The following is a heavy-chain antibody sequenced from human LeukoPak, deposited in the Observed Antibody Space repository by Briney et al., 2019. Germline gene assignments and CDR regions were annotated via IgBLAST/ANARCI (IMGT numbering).Heavy chain of an antibody. J-gene: IGHJ3*02. CDR3: PREDKRYFDWLPGRGSFDI. Sequence: KSSETLSLTCTVSGGSISSYYWSWIRPPPGEGLEWIGYIYYSGSTNYNPSLKSPVTISVDRSKNQFSLKLSSVPAADTAVNYCPREDKRYFDWLPGRGSFDIWGQGTMVTVSS. D-gene: IGHD3-9*01. V-gene: IGHV4-59*01. CDR2: IYYSGST. CDR1: GGSISSYY.